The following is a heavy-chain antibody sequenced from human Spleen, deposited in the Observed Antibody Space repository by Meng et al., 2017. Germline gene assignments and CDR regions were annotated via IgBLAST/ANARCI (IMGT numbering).Heavy chain of an antibody. V-gene: IGHV4-34*01. CDR3: ARARRGGYCSGGSCGRFDY. Sequence: VQLRQWGAGLLKPSETLSPPCAVYGGSFSGYYWSWTRQPPGKGLERIGEINHSGSTNYNPSLKSRVTISVDTSKNQFSLKLSSVTAADTAVYYCARARRGGYCSGGSCGRFDYWGQGTLVTVSS. CDR2: INHSGST. J-gene: IGHJ4*02. D-gene: IGHD2-15*01. CDR1: GGSFSGYY.